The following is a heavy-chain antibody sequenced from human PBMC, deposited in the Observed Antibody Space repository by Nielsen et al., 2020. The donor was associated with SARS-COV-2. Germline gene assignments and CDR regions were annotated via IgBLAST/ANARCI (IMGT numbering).Heavy chain of an antibody. Sequence: GESLKISCAASGFTFSSYAMSWVRQAPGKGLEWVSAISGSGGSTCYADSVKGRFTISRDNSKNTLYLQMNSLRAEDTAVYYCVRDYYDSSGYYDDAFDIWGQGTMVTVSS. CDR2: ISGSGGST. V-gene: IGHV3-23*01. D-gene: IGHD3-22*01. CDR3: VRDYYDSSGYYDDAFDI. CDR1: GFTFSSYA. J-gene: IGHJ3*02.